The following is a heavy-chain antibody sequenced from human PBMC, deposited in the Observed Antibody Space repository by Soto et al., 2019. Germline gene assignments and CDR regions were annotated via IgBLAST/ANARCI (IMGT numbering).Heavy chain of an antibody. CDR1: GASISSRDYY. CDR3: GRVMIGTSRHTDSDY. D-gene: IGHD2-2*01. CDR2: IDYNGVT. J-gene: IGHJ4*02. V-gene: IGHV4-39*01. Sequence: SETLSLTCSVSGASISSRDYYWGWIRQTPGKGLEWIGNIDYNGVTYYNPSLKSRVTVSKDTSKNQFSLKVASVTAADTAIYYCGRVMIGTSRHTDSDYWGRGTQVTSPQ.